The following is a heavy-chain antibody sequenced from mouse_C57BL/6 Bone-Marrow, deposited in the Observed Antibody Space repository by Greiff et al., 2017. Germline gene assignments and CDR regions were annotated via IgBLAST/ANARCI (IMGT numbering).Heavy chain of an antibody. D-gene: IGHD2-2*01. V-gene: IGHV5-16*01. CDR1: GFTFSDYY. J-gene: IGHJ1*03. CDR2: INYDGSST. CDR3: ARWLRLRYFDV. Sequence: VVESEGGLVQPGSSMKLSCTASGFTFSDYYMAWVRQVPEKGLEWVANINYDGSSTYYLDSLKSRFIISRDNAKNILYLQMSSLKSEDTATYYCARWLRLRYFDVWGTGTTVTVSS.